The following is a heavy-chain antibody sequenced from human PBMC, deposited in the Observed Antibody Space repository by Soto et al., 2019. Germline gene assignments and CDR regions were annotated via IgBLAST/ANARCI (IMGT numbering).Heavy chain of an antibody. D-gene: IGHD5-18*01. V-gene: IGHV4-4*07. CDR1: GGSTTNYY. CDR3: ARDFDVNTAVDYWYFDL. Sequence: QMQLQESGPGLVKPSETLSLTCTVSGGSTTNYYWGWLRQPAGKGLEYIGRIYGSGRTNYNPSLKNRGTMSVTLNQMSLRLTSVTAADTSVYYCARDFDVNTAVDYWYFDLWGRGALVTVSS. CDR2: IYGSGRT. J-gene: IGHJ2*01.